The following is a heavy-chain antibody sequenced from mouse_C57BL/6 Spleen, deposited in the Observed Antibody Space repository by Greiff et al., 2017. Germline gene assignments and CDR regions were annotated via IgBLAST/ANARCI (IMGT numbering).Heavy chain of an antibody. V-gene: IGHV1-69*01. D-gene: IGHD1-1*01. CDR2: IDPSDSYT. CDR3: ARRSNPLYYYGSSPLGNFDV. CDR1: GYTFTSYW. J-gene: IGHJ1*03. Sequence: QVQLQQPGAELVMPGASVKLSCKASGYTFTSYWMHWVKQRPGQGLEWIGEIDPSDSYTNYNQKFKGKSTLTVDKSSSTAYMQLSSLTSEDSAVYYCARRSNPLYYYGSSPLGNFDVWGTGTTVTVSS.